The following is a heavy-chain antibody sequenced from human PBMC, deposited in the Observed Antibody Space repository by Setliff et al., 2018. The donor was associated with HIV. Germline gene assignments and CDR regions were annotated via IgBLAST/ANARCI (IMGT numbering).Heavy chain of an antibody. D-gene: IGHD6-13*01. CDR3: ARGGDYKRYSNRYYYYYMDV. V-gene: IGHV1-69*13. Sequence: SVKVSCKASGDTFSNYAIIWVRQAPGQGLEWIGGIIPPFGTADYAQTFQGRVTITADESTTTAYMELSNLRSEDTAVYYCARGGDYKRYSNRYYYYYMDVWGKGTAVTVSS. CDR1: GDTFSNYA. CDR2: IIPPFGTA. J-gene: IGHJ6*03.